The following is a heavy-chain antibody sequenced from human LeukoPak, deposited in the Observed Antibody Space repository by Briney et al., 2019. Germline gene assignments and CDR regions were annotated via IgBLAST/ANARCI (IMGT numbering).Heavy chain of an antibody. CDR2: ISGDGGVP. D-gene: IGHD3-16*01. Sequence: GGSLRLSCAASGFIFDDYAVHWVRQAPGKGLEWVSLISGDGGVPYYADSVKGRFTISRDNSKNSLYLQMNSLRAEDTAFYYCAKQGGGTSLDYWGQGTLVTVSS. CDR3: AKQGGGTSLDY. J-gene: IGHJ4*02. V-gene: IGHV3-43*02. CDR1: GFIFDDYA.